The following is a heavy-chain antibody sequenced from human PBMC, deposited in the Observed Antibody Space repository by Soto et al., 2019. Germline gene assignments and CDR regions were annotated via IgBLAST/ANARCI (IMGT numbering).Heavy chain of an antibody. CDR1: GFTFSSCG. V-gene: IGHV3-30*18. Sequence: GGSLRLSCAASGFTFSSCGMHWVRQAPGKGLEWVAVISYDGSNKYYADSVKGRFTISRDNSKNTLYLQMNSLRAEDTAVYYCAKVPNHLGYDFWSGDYYYGMDVWGQGTTVTVSS. CDR3: AKVPNHLGYDFWSGDYYYGMDV. J-gene: IGHJ6*02. CDR2: ISYDGSNK. D-gene: IGHD3-3*01.